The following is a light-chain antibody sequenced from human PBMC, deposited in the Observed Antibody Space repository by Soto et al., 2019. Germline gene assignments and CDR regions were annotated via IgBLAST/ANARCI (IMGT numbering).Light chain of an antibody. CDR2: AAS. CDR1: QSISRY. Sequence: DIQMTQSPSSLSASVGDRVTITCRASQSISRYLNWYQQKPGKAPKLLIYAASSLQRGVPSRFSGSGSGTDFPPTISSLHHEDSATYYCQQSYSTPRLFTFGQGTNLEI. CDR3: QQSYSTPRLFT. V-gene: IGKV1-39*01. J-gene: IGKJ2*01.